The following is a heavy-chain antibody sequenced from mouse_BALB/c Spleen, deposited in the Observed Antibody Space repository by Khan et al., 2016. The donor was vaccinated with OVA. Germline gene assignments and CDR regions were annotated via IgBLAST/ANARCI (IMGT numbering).Heavy chain of an antibody. J-gene: IGHJ3*01. CDR3: ARAGYGGFAY. Sequence: EVELVESGGGLVKPGGSLKLSCAASGFTFSDYYMYWVRQTPEKRLEWVAIISDGGSSTYYPDSVKGRFTISRDKSKNNLYLLMSRLKSEDTTIYYCARAGYGGFAYWGQGTLVTVSA. V-gene: IGHV5-4*02. CDR1: GFTFSDYY. D-gene: IGHD1-1*02. CDR2: ISDGGSST.